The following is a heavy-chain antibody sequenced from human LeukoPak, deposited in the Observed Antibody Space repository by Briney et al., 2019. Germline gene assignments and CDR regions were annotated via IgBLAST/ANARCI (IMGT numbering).Heavy chain of an antibody. D-gene: IGHD2-2*02. J-gene: IGHJ4*02. CDR1: GGSISSGDYY. Sequence: SETLSLTCTVSGGSISSGDYYWSWIRQPPGKVLEWIGYIYYSGSTYYNPSLKSRVTISVDTSKNQFSLKLSSVTAADTAVYYCARVGGYCSSTSCYNFVHWGQGTLVTVSS. V-gene: IGHV4-30-4*02. CDR2: IYYSGST. CDR3: ARVGGYCSSTSCYNFVH.